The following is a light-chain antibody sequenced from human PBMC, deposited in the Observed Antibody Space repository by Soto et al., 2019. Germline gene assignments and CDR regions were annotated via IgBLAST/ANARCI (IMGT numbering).Light chain of an antibody. V-gene: IGKV1-6*01. CDR3: VQDSNYPVT. Sequence: AIQMTQSPSSLSASVGDRVTITCRAGQDIRSDLGCYQHKPGKAPKLLIYPASSLQSGVPSRFSGSGSGTDFTLTISTLQPEDFATYYCVQDSNYPVTFGGGTKVDIK. J-gene: IGKJ4*01. CDR2: PAS. CDR1: QDIRSD.